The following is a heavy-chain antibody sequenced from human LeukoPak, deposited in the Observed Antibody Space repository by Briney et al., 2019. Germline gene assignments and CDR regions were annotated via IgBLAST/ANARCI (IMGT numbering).Heavy chain of an antibody. J-gene: IGHJ4*02. V-gene: IGHV5-51*01. CDR2: SYPGDSDA. D-gene: IGHD4-11*01. CDR1: GYTFTSYW. CDR3: ARPGDDYRFDY. Sequence: GASLKISAKGFGYTFTSYWIGWVRQMPGKGLEWRGISYPGDSDATYSPCFQGQATSPADKSIAPPYLRWTSLQATDTAMYSFARPGDDYRFDYWGQGTLVTASS.